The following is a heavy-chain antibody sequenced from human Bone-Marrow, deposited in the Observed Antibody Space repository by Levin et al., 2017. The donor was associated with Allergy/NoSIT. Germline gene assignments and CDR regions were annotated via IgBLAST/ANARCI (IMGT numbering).Heavy chain of an antibody. CDR1: GFTFSSYG. CDR3: AKDWGRYSSGWAYYDYYYMDV. CDR2: ISYDGSNK. Sequence: PGGSLRLSCAASGFTFSSYGMHWVRQAPGKGLEWVAVISYDGSNKYYADSVKGRFTISRDNSKNTLYLQMNSLRAEDTAVYYCAKDWGRYSSGWAYYDYYYMDVWGKGTTVTVSS. V-gene: IGHV3-30*18. D-gene: IGHD6-19*01. J-gene: IGHJ6*03.